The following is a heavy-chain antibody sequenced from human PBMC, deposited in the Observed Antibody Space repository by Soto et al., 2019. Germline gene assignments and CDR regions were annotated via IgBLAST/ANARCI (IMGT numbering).Heavy chain of an antibody. D-gene: IGHD3-10*01. J-gene: IGHJ5*02. CDR3: ARRPRYYYGSGSYYNGWGP. Sequence: QVQLQESGPGLVKPSGTLSLTCAVSGGSISSSNWWSWVRQPPGKGLEWIGEIYHSGSTNYNPSLKSRVTISVDKSKNQFSLKLSSVTAADTAVYYCARRPRYYYGSGSYYNGWGPWGQGTLVTVSS. CDR2: IYHSGST. V-gene: IGHV4-4*02. CDR1: GGSISSSNW.